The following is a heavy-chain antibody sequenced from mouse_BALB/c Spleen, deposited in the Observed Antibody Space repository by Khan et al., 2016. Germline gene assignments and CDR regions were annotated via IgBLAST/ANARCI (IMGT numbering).Heavy chain of an antibody. CDR3: ARSGWRDVFDY. CDR1: GYTFTNYW. J-gene: IGHJ2*01. D-gene: IGHD1-1*02. V-gene: IGHV1-7*01. CDR2: INPTAGYT. Sequence: VELVESGAELAKPGASVKMSCKASGYTFTNYWMHWIKQRPGQGLEWIGYINPTAGYTDYNQKFKDKATLTADKSSSTVYMKLSSLTSEDSAVYFCARSGWRDVFDYGGQGTTLTVSS.